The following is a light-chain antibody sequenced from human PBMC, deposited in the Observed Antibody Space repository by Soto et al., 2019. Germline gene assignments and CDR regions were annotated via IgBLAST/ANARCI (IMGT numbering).Light chain of an antibody. V-gene: IGKV3-11*01. Sequence: EIVLTQSPATLSLSPGERATLSCRASQSVGSNLAWYQQKPGQAPRLLIYDAFSRATGIPARFSGSGSGTDFTLTISSLEPEDFAVYYCQQRSNWPLTYGGGTKVEIK. CDR3: QQRSNWPLT. J-gene: IGKJ4*01. CDR2: DAF. CDR1: QSVGSN.